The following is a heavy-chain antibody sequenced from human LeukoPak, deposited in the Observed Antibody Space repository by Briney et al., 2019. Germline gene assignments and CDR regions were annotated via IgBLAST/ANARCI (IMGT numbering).Heavy chain of an antibody. D-gene: IGHD2-15*01. J-gene: IGHJ6*03. CDR3: ARDPEDLIPYYYYYMDV. V-gene: IGHV3-21*01. CDR1: GFTFSSYS. Sequence: PGGSLRLSCAASGFTFSSYSMNWVRQAPGKGLEWVSSISGSSSYIYYADSVKGRFTVSRDNAKNSLHLQMNSLRAEDTAVYYCARDPEDLIPYYYYYMDVWGKGTTVTVSS. CDR2: ISGSSSYI.